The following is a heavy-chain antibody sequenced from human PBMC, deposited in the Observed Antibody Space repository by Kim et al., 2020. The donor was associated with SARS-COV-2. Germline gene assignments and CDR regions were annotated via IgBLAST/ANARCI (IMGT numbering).Heavy chain of an antibody. Sequence: GGSLRLSCAASGFTFSSYAMHWVRQAPGKGLEWVAVISYDGSNKYYADSVKGRFTISRDNSKNTLYLQMNSLRAEDTAVYYCARVEKNCGGDCFFDYWGQGTLVTVSS. CDR2: ISYDGSNK. D-gene: IGHD2-21*02. V-gene: IGHV3-30-3*01. J-gene: IGHJ4*02. CDR1: GFTFSSYA. CDR3: ARVEKNCGGDCFFDY.